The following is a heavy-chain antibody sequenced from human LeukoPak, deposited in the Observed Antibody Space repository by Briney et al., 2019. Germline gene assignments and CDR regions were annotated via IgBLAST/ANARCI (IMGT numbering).Heavy chain of an antibody. Sequence: SETLSLTCAVYGGSFSGYYWSWIRQPPGKGLEWIGEINHSGSTNYNPSLKSRVTISVDASTNQFSLKLSSVTAADTAVYYCARGRCSSTSCSLRFDPWGQGTLVTVSS. V-gene: IGHV4-34*01. D-gene: IGHD2-2*01. J-gene: IGHJ5*02. CDR1: GGSFSGYY. CDR2: INHSGST. CDR3: ARGRCSSTSCSLRFDP.